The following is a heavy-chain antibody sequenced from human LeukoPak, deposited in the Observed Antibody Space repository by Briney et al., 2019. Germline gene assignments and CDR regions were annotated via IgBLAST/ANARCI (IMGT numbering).Heavy chain of an antibody. V-gene: IGHV6-1*01. CDR2: TYYRSKWYN. CDR3: AREHSSSWYDPFRD. J-gene: IGHJ4*02. Sequence: SQTLSLTCAISGDSVSSNSAAWNWIRQSQSRGLEWLGRTYYRSKWYNDYAVSVKSRITINPDTSKNQFSLQLNSVTPEDTAVYYCAREHSSSWYDPFRDWGQGTLVTVSS. D-gene: IGHD6-13*01. CDR1: GDSVSSNSAA.